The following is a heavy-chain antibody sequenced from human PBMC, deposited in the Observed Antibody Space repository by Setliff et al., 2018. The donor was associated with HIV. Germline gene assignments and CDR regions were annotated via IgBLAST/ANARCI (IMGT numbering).Heavy chain of an antibody. CDR2: IYPGDSDT. Sequence: PGESLKISCKGSGYSLSNYWIGWVRQMPGKGLEWMGIIYPGDSDTRYGPSFQGQVTISADKSISTDYLQWSSLKASATAMYYCARRRLAYDSWSYRGNWFFDLWGRGTLVTVSS. CDR3: ARRRLAYDSWSYRGNWFFDL. CDR1: GYSLSNYW. D-gene: IGHD3-10*01. V-gene: IGHV5-51*01. J-gene: IGHJ2*01.